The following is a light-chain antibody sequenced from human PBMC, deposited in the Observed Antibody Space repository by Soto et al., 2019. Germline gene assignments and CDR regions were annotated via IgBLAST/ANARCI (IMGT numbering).Light chain of an antibody. Sequence: EVVLTQSPATLSLAPWEISTLSCRASQFLSSYLAWYQQKPGQPPRLLIYDTSNRATGIPARFSGSRSGTDFTLTISSLEPEDFGVYFCHQRNKFGQGTRLEIK. J-gene: IGKJ5*01. CDR2: DTS. CDR3: HQRNK. V-gene: IGKV3-11*01. CDR1: QFLSSY.